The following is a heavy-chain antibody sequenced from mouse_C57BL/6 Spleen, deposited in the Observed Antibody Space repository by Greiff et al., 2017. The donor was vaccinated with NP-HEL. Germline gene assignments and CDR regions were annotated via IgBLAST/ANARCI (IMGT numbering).Heavy chain of an antibody. CDR2: IYPGSGNT. Sequence: QVQLKESGAELVRPGASVKLSCKASGYTFTDYYINWVKQRPGQGLEWIARIYPGSGNTYYNEKFKGKATLTAEKSSSTAYMQLSSLTSEDSAVYFCAREGRDSHYAMDYWGQGTSVTVSS. CDR3: AREGRDSHYAMDY. CDR1: GYTFTDYY. V-gene: IGHV1-76*01. D-gene: IGHD3-3*01. J-gene: IGHJ4*01.